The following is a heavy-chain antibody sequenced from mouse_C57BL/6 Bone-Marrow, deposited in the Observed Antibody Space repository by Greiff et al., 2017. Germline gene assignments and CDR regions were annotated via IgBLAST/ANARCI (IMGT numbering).Heavy chain of an antibody. V-gene: IGHV1-39*01. CDR1: GYSFTDYN. Sequence: VQLQQSGPELVKPGASVKISCKASGYSFTDYNMHWVKQSNGKSLEWIGVINPNYGTTSYNQKFKGKATLTVDQSSSTAYMQRNSLTSEDSAVYYCARGETAQATGLAYWGQGTLVTVSA. J-gene: IGHJ3*01. CDR3: ARGETAQATGLAY. D-gene: IGHD3-2*02. CDR2: INPNYGTT.